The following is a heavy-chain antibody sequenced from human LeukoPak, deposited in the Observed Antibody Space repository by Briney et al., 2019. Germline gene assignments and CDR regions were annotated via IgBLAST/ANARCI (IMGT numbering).Heavy chain of an antibody. J-gene: IGHJ4*02. CDR2: INAGNGNT. V-gene: IGHV1-3*01. CDR1: GYTFTSYA. Sequence: GASVKVSCKASGYTFTSYAMHWVRQAPGQRLEWMGWINAGNGNTKYSQKFQGRVTITGDTSASTAYMELSSLRSEDTAVYYCAREGDYYDSSGYYGPFDYWGQGTLVTVSS. D-gene: IGHD3-22*01. CDR3: AREGDYYDSSGYYGPFDY.